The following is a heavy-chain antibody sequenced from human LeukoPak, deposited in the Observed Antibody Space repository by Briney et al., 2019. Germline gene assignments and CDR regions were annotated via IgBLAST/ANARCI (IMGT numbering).Heavy chain of an antibody. V-gene: IGHV4-34*01. CDR3: ARGVTTYDY. D-gene: IGHD4-11*01. CDR2: INHSGST. Sequence: SETLSLTCAVYGGSFSGYYWSWIRQPPGKGLEWIGEINHSGSTNYNPSLKSRVTISVDTSKNQFSLKLSSVTAADTAVYYCARGVTTYDYWGQGTLVTVSS. J-gene: IGHJ4*02. CDR1: GGSFSGYY.